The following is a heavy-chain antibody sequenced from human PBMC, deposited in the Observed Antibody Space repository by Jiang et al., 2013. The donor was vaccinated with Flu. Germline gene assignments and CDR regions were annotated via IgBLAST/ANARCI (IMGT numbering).Heavy chain of an antibody. CDR2: FDPEDGET. CDR1: GYTLTELS. V-gene: IGHV1-24*01. D-gene: IGHD1-7*01. Sequence: KPGASVKVSCKVSGYTLTELSMHWVRQAPGKGLEWMGGFDPEDGETIYAQKFQGRVTMTEDTSTDTAYMELSSLRSEDTAVYYCYGYQLELRTYLDYWGQGTLVTVSS. J-gene: IGHJ4*02. CDR3: YGYQLELRTYLDY.